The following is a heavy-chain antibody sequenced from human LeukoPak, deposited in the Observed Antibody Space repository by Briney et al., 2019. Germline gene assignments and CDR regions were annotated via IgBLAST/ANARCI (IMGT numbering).Heavy chain of an antibody. J-gene: IGHJ3*02. CDR2: IYHSGST. CDR1: GGSISSGYY. CDR3: ATSSNIRLDAFDI. Sequence: SSETLSLTCTVSGGSISSGYYWGWIRQPPGKGLEWIGSIYHSGSTYYNPSLKSRVTISVDTSKNQFSLKLSSVTAADTAVYYCATSSNIRLDAFDIWGQGTMVTVSS. D-gene: IGHD2-2*01. V-gene: IGHV4-38-2*02.